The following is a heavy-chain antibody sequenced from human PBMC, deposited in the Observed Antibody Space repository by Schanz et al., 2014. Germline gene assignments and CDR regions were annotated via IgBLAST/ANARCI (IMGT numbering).Heavy chain of an antibody. CDR3: ASDYNYFETEAP. CDR1: EFSFSSFG. Sequence: EVQLVESGGGLVQPRGSLRLSCAASEFSFSSFGMNWVRQAPGKGLEWVSYISSSSSTIYYADSVKGRFTISRDNANNSLFLRMNSLRAEDTAVYYCASDYNYFETEAPWGQGTLVTVSS. D-gene: IGHD3-16*01. V-gene: IGHV3-48*04. CDR2: ISSSSSTI. J-gene: IGHJ5*02.